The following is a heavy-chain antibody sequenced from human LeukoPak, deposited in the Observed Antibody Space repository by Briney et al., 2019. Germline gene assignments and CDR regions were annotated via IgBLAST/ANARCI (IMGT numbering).Heavy chain of an antibody. CDR3: ARAPGIITIFGVVIRYYFDY. Sequence: SETLSLTCAVYGGSFSGYYWSWIRQPPGKGLEWIGEINHSRSTNYNPSLKSRVTISVDTSKNQFSLKLSSVTAADTAVYYCARAPGIITIFGVVIRYYFDYWGQGTLVTVSS. D-gene: IGHD3-3*01. CDR1: GGSFSGYY. CDR2: INHSRST. V-gene: IGHV4-34*01. J-gene: IGHJ4*02.